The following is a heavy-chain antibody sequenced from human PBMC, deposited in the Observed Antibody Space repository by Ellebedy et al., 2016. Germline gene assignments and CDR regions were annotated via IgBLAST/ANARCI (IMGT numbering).Heavy chain of an antibody. D-gene: IGHD4-17*01. CDR3: AKDAPNYGDYDGGY. V-gene: IGHV3-9*01. J-gene: IGHJ4*02. Sequence: SLKISXAASGFTFDDYAMHWVRQAPGKGLEWVSGISWNSGSIGYADSVKGRFTIPRDNAKNSLYLQMNSLRAEDTALYYCAKDAPNYGDYDGGYWGQGTLVTVSS. CDR1: GFTFDDYA. CDR2: ISWNSGSI.